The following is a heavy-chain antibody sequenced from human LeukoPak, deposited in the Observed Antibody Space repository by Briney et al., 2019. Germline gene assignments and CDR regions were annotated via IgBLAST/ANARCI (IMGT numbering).Heavy chain of an antibody. Sequence: GGSLRLSCAASGFTFSSYGMHWVRQAPGKGLEWVAVISYDGSNKYYADSVKGRFTISRDNSKNTLYLQMNSLRAEDTAVYYCAKDHCGGDCYLFDYWDQGTLVTVSS. J-gene: IGHJ4*02. CDR2: ISYDGSNK. V-gene: IGHV3-30*18. CDR3: AKDHCGGDCYLFDY. CDR1: GFTFSSYG. D-gene: IGHD2-21*02.